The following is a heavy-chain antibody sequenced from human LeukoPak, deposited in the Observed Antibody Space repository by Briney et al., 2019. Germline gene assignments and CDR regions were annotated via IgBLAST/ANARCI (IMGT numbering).Heavy chain of an antibody. CDR1: GFTVSSNY. J-gene: IGHJ6*02. Sequence: GGSLRLSCAASGFTVSSNYMSWVRQAPGKGLEWVSVIYSGGSTYYADSVKGRFTISRDNAKNSLYLQMNSLRAEDTAVYYCARAYDILTGYRYYGMDVWGQGTTVTVSS. CDR2: IYSGGST. V-gene: IGHV3-53*01. D-gene: IGHD3-9*01. CDR3: ARAYDILTGYRYYGMDV.